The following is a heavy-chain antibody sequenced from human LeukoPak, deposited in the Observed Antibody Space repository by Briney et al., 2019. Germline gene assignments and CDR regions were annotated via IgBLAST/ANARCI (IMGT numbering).Heavy chain of an antibody. CDR1: GFTFDDYA. V-gene: IGHV3-9*01. J-gene: IGHJ6*02. CDR3: AKGTGYRGYGMDV. D-gene: IGHD2-15*01. CDR2: ISWNSGSI. Sequence: GRSLRLSCAASGFTFDDYAMHWVRQAPGKGLEWVSGISWNSGSIGYADSVKGRFTISRDNSKNTLYLQMNSLRAEDTAVYYCAKGTGYRGYGMDVWGQGTTVTVSS.